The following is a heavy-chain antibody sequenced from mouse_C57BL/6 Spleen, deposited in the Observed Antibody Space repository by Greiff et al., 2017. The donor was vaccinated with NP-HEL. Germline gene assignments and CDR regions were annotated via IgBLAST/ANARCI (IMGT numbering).Heavy chain of an antibody. J-gene: IGHJ2*01. Sequence: EVKLVESGPELVKPGASVKMSCKASGYTFTDYNMHWVKQSHGKSLEWIGYINPNNGGTSYNQKFKGKATLTVNKSSSTAYMELRSLTSEDSAVYYCARSGWLLLYFDYWGQGTTLTVSS. CDR3: ARSGWLLLYFDY. CDR2: INPNNGGT. CDR1: GYTFTDYN. V-gene: IGHV1-22*01. D-gene: IGHD2-3*01.